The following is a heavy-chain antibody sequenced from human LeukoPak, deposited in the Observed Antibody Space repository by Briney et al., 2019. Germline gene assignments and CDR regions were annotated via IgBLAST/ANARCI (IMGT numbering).Heavy chain of an antibody. CDR1: GYIFTSFY. CDR2: INPSGGST. J-gene: IGHJ4*02. Sequence: GASVKVSCKASGYIFTSFYIHWVRQAPGQGLEWMGIINPSGGSTSYAQKFQGRVTMTRDTSTSTVYMELSSLRSEDTAVYYCARGGQRSSWSRGYFDYWGQGTLVTVSS. CDR3: ARGGQRSSWSRGYFDY. V-gene: IGHV1-46*01. D-gene: IGHD6-13*01.